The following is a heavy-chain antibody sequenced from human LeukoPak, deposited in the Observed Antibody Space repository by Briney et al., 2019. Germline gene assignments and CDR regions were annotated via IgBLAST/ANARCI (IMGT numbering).Heavy chain of an antibody. Sequence: GGSLRLSCAASGFTFSDYYMSWIRQAPGKGLEWVSYISSSGSTIYYADSVKGRFTISRDNSKNMLYLQMNSLRTEDTAVYYCAKDWEAYCGGDCYSAFDYWGQGTLVTVSS. CDR2: ISSSGSTI. CDR3: AKDWEAYCGGDCYSAFDY. CDR1: GFTFSDYY. J-gene: IGHJ4*02. D-gene: IGHD2-21*01. V-gene: IGHV3-11*04.